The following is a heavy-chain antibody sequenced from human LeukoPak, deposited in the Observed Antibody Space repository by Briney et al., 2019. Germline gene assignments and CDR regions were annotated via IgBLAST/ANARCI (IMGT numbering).Heavy chain of an antibody. CDR2: ISCDGSNK. CDR1: GFTFSSYA. J-gene: IGHJ4*02. V-gene: IGHV3-30-3*01. Sequence: GGSLRLSCAASGFTFSSYAMHWVRQAPGKGLEWVAVISCDGSNKYYADSVKGRFTISRDNSKNTLYLQMNSLRAEDTAVYYCARAAPYYDYVWGSYRQTPLVYWGQGTLVTVSS. D-gene: IGHD3-16*02. CDR3: ARAAPYYDYVWGSYRQTPLVY.